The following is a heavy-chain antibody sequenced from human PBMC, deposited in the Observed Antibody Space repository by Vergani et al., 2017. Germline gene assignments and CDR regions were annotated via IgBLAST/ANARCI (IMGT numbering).Heavy chain of an antibody. CDR2: ISSSGSTI. Sequence: QVQLVESGGGLVKPGGSLRLSCAASGFSFSDYYMSWIRQAPGKGLEWVSYISSSGSTIYYADSVKGRFTISRDNAKNSLYLQMDSLRVDDTAVYFCAKDLWRQQLLEPYDAFDMWGQGTLVTVSS. CDR1: GFSFSDYY. J-gene: IGHJ3*02. V-gene: IGHV3-11*01. CDR3: AKDLWRQQLLEPYDAFDM. D-gene: IGHD6-13*01.